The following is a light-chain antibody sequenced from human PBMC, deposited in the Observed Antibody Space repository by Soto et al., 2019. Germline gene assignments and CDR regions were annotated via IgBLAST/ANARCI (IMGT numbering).Light chain of an antibody. CDR3: CSYTASTTL. CDR1: NNDIGRYNY. Sequence: QSVLTQPASVSGSPGQSIAISCSGSNNDIGRYNYVSWYQQYPGKAPILILYGVSNRPSGVSDRFSGSKSGNTASLTISGLQAEDEADYYCCSYTASTTLFGGGTMVTVL. CDR2: GVS. J-gene: IGLJ2*01. V-gene: IGLV2-14*03.